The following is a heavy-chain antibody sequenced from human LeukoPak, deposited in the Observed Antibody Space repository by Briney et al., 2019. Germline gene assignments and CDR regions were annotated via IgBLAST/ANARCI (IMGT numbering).Heavy chain of an antibody. J-gene: IGHJ4*02. CDR2: ISWNSGSI. V-gene: IGHV3-9*01. D-gene: IGHD3-10*01. CDR3: AKGGYGSGSYLDY. CDR1: GFTFDDYA. Sequence: GGSLRLSCAASGFTFDDYAMHWVRHAPGKGLEWVSGISWNSGSIGYADSVKGRFTISRDNAKNSLYLQMNSLGAEDTALYYCAKGGYGSGSYLDYWGQGTLVTVSS.